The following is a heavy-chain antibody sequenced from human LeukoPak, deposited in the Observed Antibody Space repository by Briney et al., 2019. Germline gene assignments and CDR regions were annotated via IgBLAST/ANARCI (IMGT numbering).Heavy chain of an antibody. V-gene: IGHV3-30-3*01. CDR1: GFTFSDYA. CDR3: ARDYWWNYDY. J-gene: IGHJ4*02. D-gene: IGHD1-7*01. CDR2: ISKDGSDK. Sequence: GGSLRLSCAASGFTFSDYAMHWVRQAPGKGLEWVAVISKDGSDKYYPGSVRGRFTISRDNSKNTIYLQMDSQRAEDTAIYYCARDYWWNYDYWGQGTLVTVSS.